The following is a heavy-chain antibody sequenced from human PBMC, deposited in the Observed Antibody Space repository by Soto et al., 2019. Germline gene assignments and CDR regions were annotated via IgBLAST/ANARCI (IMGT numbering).Heavy chain of an antibody. J-gene: IGHJ6*02. CDR2: ISTYNGDT. CDR3: AREGVAPYYSYGMDV. V-gene: IGHV1-18*01. D-gene: IGHD5-12*01. CDR1: GYTFTRSG. Sequence: ASVKVSCKASGYTFTRSGISWVRQAPGQGLEWMGWISTYNGDTNYAQTFQGRATMTTDTSTSTVHMEVRSLRSDDTAVYYCAREGVAPYYSYGMDVWGQGTPVTVSS.